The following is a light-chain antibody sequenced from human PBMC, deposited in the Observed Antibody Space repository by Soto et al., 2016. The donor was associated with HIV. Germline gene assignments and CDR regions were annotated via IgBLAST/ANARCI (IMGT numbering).Light chain of an antibody. CDR3: RVWDRSSDQMI. V-gene: IGLV3-21*03. CDR2: DDT. CDR1: NIGSKS. J-gene: IGLJ2*01. Sequence: SYVLTQPPSVSVAPGKTATITCEGTNIGSKSVHWYRQKPGQAPVLFVYDDTDRPSGIPERFSGSNSGNTATLTISSVEAGDEADYFCRVWDRSSDQMIFGGGTKVTVL.